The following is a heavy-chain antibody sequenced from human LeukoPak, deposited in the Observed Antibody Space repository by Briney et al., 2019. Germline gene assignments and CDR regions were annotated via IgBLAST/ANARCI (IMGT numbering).Heavy chain of an antibody. D-gene: IGHD2-15*01. V-gene: IGHV3-43*02. CDR2: ISGDGSST. CDR3: AKCLLTYYYYMDV. Sequence: GGSLRLSCAASGFTFDDYAMHWVRQAPGKGLEWVSLISGDGSSTYYADSVKGRFTISRDNSKNSLYLQMNSLRTEDTAFYYCAKCLLTYYYYMDVWGKGTTVTFSS. CDR1: GFTFDDYA. J-gene: IGHJ6*03.